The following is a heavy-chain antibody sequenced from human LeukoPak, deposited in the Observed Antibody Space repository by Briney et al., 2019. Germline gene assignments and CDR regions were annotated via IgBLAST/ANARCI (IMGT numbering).Heavy chain of an antibody. J-gene: IGHJ4*02. D-gene: IGHD6-13*01. CDR3: ARVPQGSSWPYYFDY. CDR2: IIPILGTA. CDR1: GGTFSSYA. V-gene: IGHV1-69*04. Sequence: SVKVSCKASGGTFSSYAISWVRQAPGQGLEWMGRIIPILGTANYAQNFQGRVTITADRSTTTAYMELSSLRSEDTAVYYCARVPQGSSWPYYFDYWGQGTLVTVSS.